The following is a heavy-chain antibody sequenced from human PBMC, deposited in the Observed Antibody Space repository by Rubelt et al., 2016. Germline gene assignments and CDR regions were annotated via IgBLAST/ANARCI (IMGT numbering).Heavy chain of an antibody. CDR3: ARTKTVEMATIPLAY. CDR1: GYTFTSYY. CDR2: INPSGGST. J-gene: IGHJ4*02. Sequence: QVQLVQSGAEVKKPGASVKVSCKASGYTFTSYYMHWVRQAPGQGLEWMGIINPSGGSTSYGKRFQGGVTMTRDTSTSTVYVERSSLRSEDTAVYYCARTKTVEMATIPLAYWGQGTLVTVSS. V-gene: IGHV1-46*01. D-gene: IGHD5-24*01.